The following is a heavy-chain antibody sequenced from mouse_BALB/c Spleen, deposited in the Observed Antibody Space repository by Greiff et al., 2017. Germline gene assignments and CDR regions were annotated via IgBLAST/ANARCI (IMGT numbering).Heavy chain of an antibody. CDR2: INPSNGGT. D-gene: IGHD4-1*01. Sequence: VQLQQPGAELVKPGASVKLSCKASGYTFTSYYMYWVKQRPGQGLEWIGGINPSNGGTNFNEKFKSKATLTVDKSSSTAYMQLSSLTSEDSAVYYCTRTELTGVYFDYWGQGTTLTVSS. CDR3: TRTELTGVYFDY. CDR1: GYTFTSYY. J-gene: IGHJ2*01. V-gene: IGHV1S81*02.